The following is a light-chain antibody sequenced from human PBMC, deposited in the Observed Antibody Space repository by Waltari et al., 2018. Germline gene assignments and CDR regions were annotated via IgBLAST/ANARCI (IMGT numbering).Light chain of an antibody. CDR2: DVS. Sequence: QSALTQPASVSGSPGQSITISCTGTSSAVGAYNYVSCYQQHPGKAPKLMIYDVSNRPSGVSNRVSGSKSGNTASLAISGLRAEDEADYYCSSYTSSSTLHVFGTGTKVAVL. CDR3: SSYTSSSTLHV. J-gene: IGLJ1*01. CDR1: SSAVGAYNY. V-gene: IGLV2-14*03.